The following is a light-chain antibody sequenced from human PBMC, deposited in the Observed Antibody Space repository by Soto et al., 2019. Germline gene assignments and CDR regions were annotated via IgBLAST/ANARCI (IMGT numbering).Light chain of an antibody. V-gene: IGKV3-20*01. CDR2: GAS. CDR3: QQYDSSPRT. J-gene: IGKJ1*01. Sequence: EIVLTQSPGTLSLSPGERATLSCRASQSVSSSYLAWYQQKPGQAPRLLIYGASSRDTGIPDRFSGSESGTDFNLTISRLEPEDFAVYFCQQYDSSPRTFGQGTKVEIK. CDR1: QSVSSSY.